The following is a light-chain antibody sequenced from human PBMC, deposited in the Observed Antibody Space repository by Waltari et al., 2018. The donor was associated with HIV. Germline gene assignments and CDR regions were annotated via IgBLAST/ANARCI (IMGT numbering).Light chain of an antibody. V-gene: IGLV2-14*01. CDR2: QVK. J-gene: IGLJ1*01. Sequence: QSALAQPASVSGSPGQSITISCTGTSTDIGAYNYVSWYQKHPDRAPKVIIYQVKSRPSGVSDRFSGSKSGNTASLTISVLQAEDEADYYCSSYTTSSTYVFGRGTTVSVL. CDR1: STDIGAYNY. CDR3: SSYTTSSTYV.